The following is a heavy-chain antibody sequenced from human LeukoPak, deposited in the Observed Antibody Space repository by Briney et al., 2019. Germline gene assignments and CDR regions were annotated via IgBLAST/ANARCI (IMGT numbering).Heavy chain of an antibody. CDR2: IESKTDSGTT. V-gene: IGHV3-15*04. J-gene: IGHJ4*02. CDR3: TRDEGDDYFDN. Sequence: PGGSLRLSCAASGLPISDAWMSWVRQAPGKGLEWVGRIESKTDSGTTEYAAPVKGRFTISRDDSKNTLYLQMNSLKTEDTAVYYCTRDEGDDYFDNWGQGTLVTVSS. CDR1: GLPISDAW. D-gene: IGHD3-16*01.